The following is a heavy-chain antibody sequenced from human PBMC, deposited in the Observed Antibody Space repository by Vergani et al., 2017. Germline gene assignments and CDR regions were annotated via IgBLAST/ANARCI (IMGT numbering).Heavy chain of an antibody. CDR2: ISGSGGST. CDR3: AKGGILDGVGEIDY. V-gene: IGHV3-23*01. J-gene: IGHJ4*02. Sequence: EVQLLESGGGLVQPGGSLRLSCAASGFTFSSYAMSWVRQAPGKGLEWVSAISGSGGSTYYADSVKGRFTISRDNSKNTLYLQMNSLGAEDTAVYYCAKGGILDGVGEIDYWGQGTLVTVSS. CDR1: GFTFSSYA. D-gene: IGHD3-16*01.